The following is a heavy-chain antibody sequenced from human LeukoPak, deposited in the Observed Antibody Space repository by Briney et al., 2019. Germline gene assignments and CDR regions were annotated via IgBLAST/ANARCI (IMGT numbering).Heavy chain of an antibody. J-gene: IGHJ4*02. Sequence: ASVKVSCKASGYTFTSYYMHWVRQAPGQGLEWMGITNPSGGSTSYAQKFQGRVTMTRDTSINTAFMELSRLNSDDTAVYFCARDGYGGNSFDYWGQGTLVTVSS. CDR2: TNPSGGST. V-gene: IGHV1-46*01. CDR1: GYTFTSYY. CDR3: ARDGYGGNSFDY. D-gene: IGHD4-23*01.